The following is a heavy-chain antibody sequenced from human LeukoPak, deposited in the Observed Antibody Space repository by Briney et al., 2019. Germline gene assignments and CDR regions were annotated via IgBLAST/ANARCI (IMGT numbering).Heavy chain of an antibody. Sequence: GRSLRLSCAASGFTFSSYSMNWVRQAPGKGMEWVSSISSSSSYIYYADSVKSRFTISRDNAKNSLYLQMNSLRAEDTAVYYCARAEEKYSSSHQNFGYWGQGTLVTVSS. CDR3: ARAEEKYSSSHQNFGY. CDR1: GFTFSSYS. J-gene: IGHJ4*02. D-gene: IGHD6-13*01. CDR2: ISSSSSYI. V-gene: IGHV3-21*01.